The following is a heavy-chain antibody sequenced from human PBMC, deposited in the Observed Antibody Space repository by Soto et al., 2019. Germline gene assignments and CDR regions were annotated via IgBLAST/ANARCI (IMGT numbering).Heavy chain of an antibody. CDR2: IYHSGST. D-gene: IGHD2-15*01. Sequence: QLQLQESGSGLVKPSQTLSLTCAVSGGSISSGGYSWSWIRQPPGKGLEWIGYIYHSGSTYYNPALKSRVTRSGDGSRSQSSLKLSAVTAADTAVYYCARCGGPPFWGQGTLVTVSS. CDR3: ARCGGPPF. J-gene: IGHJ4*02. V-gene: IGHV4-30-2*01. CDR1: GGSISSGGYS.